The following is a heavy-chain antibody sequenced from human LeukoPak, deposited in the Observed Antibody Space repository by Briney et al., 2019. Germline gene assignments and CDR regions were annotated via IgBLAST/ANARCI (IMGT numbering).Heavy chain of an antibody. J-gene: IGHJ6*02. CDR2: IYSGGST. CDR1: GFTVSSNY. CDR3: ARHRNSGYNTYGMDV. V-gene: IGHV3-66*04. D-gene: IGHD5-12*01. Sequence: PGGSLGLSCAASGFTVSSNYMSWVRQAPGKGLEWVSVIYSGGSTYYADSVKGRFTISRDNAKNTLYLQMNSLRAEDTAVYYCARHRNSGYNTYGMDVWGQGTTVTVSS.